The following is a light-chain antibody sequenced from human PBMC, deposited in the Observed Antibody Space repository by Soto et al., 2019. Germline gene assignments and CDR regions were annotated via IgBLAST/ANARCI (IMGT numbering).Light chain of an antibody. CDR2: DAS. J-gene: IGKJ5*01. CDR1: QSVTNK. CDR3: QQYNNWPFT. V-gene: IGKV3-15*01. Sequence: EIVMAQSPATLSVSPGERGSLSWRASQSVTNKLAWYQQRPGQPPRLLLYDASTRATGIPARFSGSVSGTEFTLTISSLQSEDFAVYYCQQYNNWPFTFGQGTRLEIK.